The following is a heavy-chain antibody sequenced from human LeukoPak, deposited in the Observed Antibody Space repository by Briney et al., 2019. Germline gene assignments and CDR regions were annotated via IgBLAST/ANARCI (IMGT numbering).Heavy chain of an antibody. D-gene: IGHD1-1*01. CDR1: GFTFSSYW. V-gene: IGHV3-23*01. CDR3: AKDRRTVDAFDI. Sequence: GGSLRLSCAASGFTFSSYWMSWVRQAPGKGLEWVSAISGSGDTPYNADSVKGRFTISRDNSKNTLYLQMNSLRAEDTAVYYCAKDRRTVDAFDIWGQGTMVTVSS. CDR2: ISGSGDTP. J-gene: IGHJ3*02.